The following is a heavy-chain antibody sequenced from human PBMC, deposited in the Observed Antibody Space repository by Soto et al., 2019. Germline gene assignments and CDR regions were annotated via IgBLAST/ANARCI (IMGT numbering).Heavy chain of an antibody. V-gene: IGHV3-30*18. Sequence: AGGSLRLSCAASGFTFSSYGMHWVRQAPGKGLEWVAVISYDGSNKYYADSVKGRFTISRDNSKNTLYLQMNSLRAEDTAVYYCAKAVSWDFWSGYYPEDWGQGTLVTVSS. CDR2: ISYDGSNK. D-gene: IGHD3-3*01. CDR1: GFTFSSYG. J-gene: IGHJ4*02. CDR3: AKAVSWDFWSGYYPED.